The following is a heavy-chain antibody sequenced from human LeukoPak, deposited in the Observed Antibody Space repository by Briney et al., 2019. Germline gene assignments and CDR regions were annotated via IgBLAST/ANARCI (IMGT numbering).Heavy chain of an antibody. CDR2: IYSGGST. D-gene: IGHD3-9*01. CDR3: ARGGYDIGNWFDP. J-gene: IGHJ5*02. V-gene: IGHV3-53*01. Sequence: PGGSLRLSCAASGFTVSSNYMSWVRQAPGKGLEWVSVIYSGGSTYYADSVKGRFTISRDNSKNTLYLQMNSLRAEDTAVYCCARGGYDIGNWFDPWGQGTLVTVSS. CDR1: GFTVSSNY.